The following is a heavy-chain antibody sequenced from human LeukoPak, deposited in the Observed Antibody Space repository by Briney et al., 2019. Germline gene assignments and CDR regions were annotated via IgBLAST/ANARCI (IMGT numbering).Heavy chain of an antibody. J-gene: IGHJ4*02. CDR3: AKDLYTATITLSFDY. Sequence: GRSLRLSCAASGFTFSSYGMHWVRQAPGKGLEWVAVISYDGSNKYYADSVKGRFTISRYNSKNTLYLQMNSLRAEDTAVYYCAKDLYTATITLSFDYWGQGTLVTVSS. D-gene: IGHD5-18*01. V-gene: IGHV3-30*18. CDR2: ISYDGSNK. CDR1: GFTFSSYG.